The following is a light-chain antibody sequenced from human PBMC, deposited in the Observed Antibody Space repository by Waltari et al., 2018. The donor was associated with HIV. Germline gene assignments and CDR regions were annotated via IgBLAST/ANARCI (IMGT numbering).Light chain of an antibody. CDR1: SSNIGNNY. Sequence: QSVLTQPPSASGTPGQRVTISCSGSSSNIGNNYVYWYQQIPGTAPKLLIFRNNQRPSGGPDRFAGSKSGTSASLAISGLRSDDEADYHCATWDDRLSSRVFGGGTKLTVL. CDR2: RNN. CDR3: ATWDDRLSSRV. V-gene: IGLV1-47*01. J-gene: IGLJ2*01.